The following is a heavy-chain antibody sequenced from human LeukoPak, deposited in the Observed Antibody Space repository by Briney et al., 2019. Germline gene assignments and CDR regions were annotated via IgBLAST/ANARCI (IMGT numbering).Heavy chain of an antibody. CDR1: GGSISSYY. CDR2: IYTSGST. Sequence: SETLSLTCTVSGGSISSYYWSWIRQPAGKGLEWIGRIYTSGSTNYNPSLKSRVTMSVDTSKNQFSLKLSSVIAADTAVYYCARDCNSTSCYFYYYYGMDVWGQGTTVTVSS. J-gene: IGHJ6*02. CDR3: ARDCNSTSCYFYYYYGMDV. D-gene: IGHD2-2*01. V-gene: IGHV4-4*07.